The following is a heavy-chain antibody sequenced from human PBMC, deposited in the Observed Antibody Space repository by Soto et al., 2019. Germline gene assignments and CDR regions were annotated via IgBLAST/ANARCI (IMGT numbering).Heavy chain of an antibody. V-gene: IGHV3-33*01. CDR2: IWYDGSNK. Sequence: QVQLVESGGGVVQPGRSLRLSCAASGFTFSSYGMHWVRQAPGKGLEWVAVIWYDGSNKYYADSVKGRFTISRDNSKNTLYLQMNSLRAEDTAVYYCASPLYSGSYHAFDIWGQGTMVTASS. CDR3: ASPLYSGSYHAFDI. CDR1: GFTFSSYG. J-gene: IGHJ3*02. D-gene: IGHD1-26*01.